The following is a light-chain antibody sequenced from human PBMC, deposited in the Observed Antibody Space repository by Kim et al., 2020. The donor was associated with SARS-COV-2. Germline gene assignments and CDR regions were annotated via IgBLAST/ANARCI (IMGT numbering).Light chain of an antibody. CDR3: QQYNIYRT. J-gene: IGKJ1*01. CDR1: QSISSW. CDR2: KAS. Sequence: SAAVGDRVTITCRASQSISSWLAWYQQKPGKAPNLLIYKASSLKSGVPSRFSGSGSGTEFTLTISSLQPDDFATYYCQQYNIYRTFGQGTKVDIK. V-gene: IGKV1-5*03.